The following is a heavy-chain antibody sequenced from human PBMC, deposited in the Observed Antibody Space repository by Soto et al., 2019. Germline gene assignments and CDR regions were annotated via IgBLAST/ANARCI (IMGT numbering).Heavy chain of an antibody. CDR3: VQGGQQWLVTSDFNS. J-gene: IGHJ4*02. D-gene: IGHD6-19*01. CDR2: VSHDGRNT. CDR1: GFTFSDYA. Sequence: VRLVESGGGVVQPGRSLRLSCAASGFTFSDYAMHWVRQAPGKGLEWVAVVSHDGRNTHYADSVKGRFTISRDSSKNTVCLEMRRLRDAETAVYYCVQGGQQWLVTSDFNSGGQGALFTVSS. V-gene: IGHV3-30*03.